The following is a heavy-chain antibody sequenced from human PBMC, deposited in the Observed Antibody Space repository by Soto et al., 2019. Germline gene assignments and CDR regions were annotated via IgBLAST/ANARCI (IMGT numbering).Heavy chain of an antibody. CDR3: ARPFSGSYLYYYYYGMDV. J-gene: IGHJ6*02. D-gene: IGHD1-26*01. CDR1: GGTFSSYA. V-gene: IGHV1-69*06. CDR2: IIPIFGTA. Sequence: SVKVSCKASGGTFSSYAISWVRQAPGQGLEWMGGIIPIFGTANYAQKYQGRVTITADKSTSTAYMELSSLRSEDTAVYYCARPFSGSYLYYYYYGMDVWGQGTTVTVSS.